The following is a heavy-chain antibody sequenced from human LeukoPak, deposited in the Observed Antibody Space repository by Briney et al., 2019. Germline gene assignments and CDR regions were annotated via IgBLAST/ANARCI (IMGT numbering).Heavy chain of an antibody. D-gene: IGHD2-2*01. CDR2: IRYDGSNK. CDR1: GFTFSNYW. V-gene: IGHV3-30*02. J-gene: IGHJ3*02. CDR3: AKLTVPLDAFDI. Sequence: GGSLRLSCAASGFTFSNYWMHWVRQAPGKGLEWVAFIRYDGSNKYYADSVKGRFTISRDNSKNTLYLQMNSLRTEDTAVYYCAKLTVPLDAFDIWGQGTMVTVSS.